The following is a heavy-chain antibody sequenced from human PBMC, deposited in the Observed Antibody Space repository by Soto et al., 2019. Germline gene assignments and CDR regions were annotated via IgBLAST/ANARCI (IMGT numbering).Heavy chain of an antibody. CDR3: AREVLNDYSNHHRRCYGMDV. V-gene: IGHV1-69*01. Sequence: QVQLVQSGAEVKKPGSSVKVSCKASGGTFSSYAISWVRQAPGQGLEWMGGIIPIFGTAHYAQKFQGRVTITADESTSTAYMELSSLRSEDTAVYYCAREVLNDYSNHHRRCYGMDVWGQGTTVTVSS. D-gene: IGHD4-4*01. CDR1: GGTFSSYA. J-gene: IGHJ6*02. CDR2: IIPIFGTA.